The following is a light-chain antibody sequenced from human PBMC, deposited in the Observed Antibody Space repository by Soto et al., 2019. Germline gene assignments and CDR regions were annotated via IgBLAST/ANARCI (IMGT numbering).Light chain of an antibody. V-gene: IGLV1-40*01. Sequence: QSVLTQPPSVSGAPGQRVTIACTGNNSNIGTGFDVHWYRHFPGAAPKLLLSGTSHRPSGVPDRFSGSKSGTSASLAITGLQADDEADYYCSSYAGSNYPYVFGTGTKLTVL. J-gene: IGLJ1*01. CDR1: NSNIGTGFD. CDR3: SSYAGSNYPYV. CDR2: GTS.